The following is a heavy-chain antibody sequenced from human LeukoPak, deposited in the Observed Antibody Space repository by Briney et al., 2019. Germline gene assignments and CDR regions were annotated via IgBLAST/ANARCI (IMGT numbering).Heavy chain of an antibody. Sequence: SETLSLTCTVSGGSISSSSYYWGWIRQPPGKGLEWIGSIYYSGSTYYNPSLKSRVTISVDTSKNQFSLKLSSVTAADTAVYYCARGRTGGPYWYFDLWGRGTLVTVSS. CDR2: IYYSGST. V-gene: IGHV4-39*07. J-gene: IGHJ2*01. CDR1: GGSISSSSYY. CDR3: ARGRTGGPYWYFDL. D-gene: IGHD7-27*01.